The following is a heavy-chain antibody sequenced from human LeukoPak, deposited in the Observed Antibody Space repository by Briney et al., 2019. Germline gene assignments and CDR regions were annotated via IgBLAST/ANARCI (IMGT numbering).Heavy chain of an antibody. Sequence: GGTLRLSCAASGFTFSSYGMSWVRQAPGKGLEWVSAISGSGGSTYYADSVKGRFTISRDNSKNTLYLQMNSLRAEDTAVYYCAKAGYDWYFDLWGRGTLVTVSS. D-gene: IGHD3-9*01. CDR1: GFTFSSYG. CDR3: AKAGYDWYFDL. V-gene: IGHV3-23*01. J-gene: IGHJ2*01. CDR2: ISGSGGST.